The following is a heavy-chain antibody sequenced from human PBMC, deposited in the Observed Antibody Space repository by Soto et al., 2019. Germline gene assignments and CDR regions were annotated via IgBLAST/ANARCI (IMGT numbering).Heavy chain of an antibody. D-gene: IGHD4-17*01. Sequence: PGESLKISCKASGYNFATYWIGWVRQMPGKGLEWMAIIYPSDSDTRYSPSFPGQVTIPADKSISTTYLQWSSLKASDTAMYYCARERATGDSYFEFWGQGTLVTVSS. CDR3: ARERATGDSYFEF. V-gene: IGHV5-51*01. CDR1: GYNFATYW. J-gene: IGHJ4*02. CDR2: IYPSDSDT.